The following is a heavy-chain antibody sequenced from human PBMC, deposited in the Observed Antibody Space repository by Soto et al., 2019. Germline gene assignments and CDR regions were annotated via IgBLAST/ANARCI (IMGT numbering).Heavy chain of an antibody. CDR1: GFTFSSYG. Sequence: VGSLRLSCAASGFTFSSYGMHWVRQAPGKGLEWVAVISYDGSNKYYADSVKGRFTISRDNSKNTLYLQMNSLRAEDTAVYYCAKDWIATIYYYYYGMDVWGQGTTVTVSS. CDR2: ISYDGSNK. V-gene: IGHV3-30*18. CDR3: AKDWIATIYYYYYGMDV. D-gene: IGHD1-26*01. J-gene: IGHJ6*02.